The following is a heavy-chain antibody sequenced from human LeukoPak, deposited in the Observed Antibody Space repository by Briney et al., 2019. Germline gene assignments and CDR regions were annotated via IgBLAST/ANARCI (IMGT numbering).Heavy chain of an antibody. CDR1: GGSFSGYY. V-gene: IGHV4-34*01. Sequence: SETLSLTCAVYGGSFSGYYWSWIRQPPGKGLEWIGEINHSGSTHYNPSLKSRVTISVDTSKNQFSLKLSSVTAADTAVYYCARGDSSGYGYWGQGTLVTVSS. J-gene: IGHJ4*02. CDR2: INHSGST. D-gene: IGHD3-22*01. CDR3: ARGDSSGYGY.